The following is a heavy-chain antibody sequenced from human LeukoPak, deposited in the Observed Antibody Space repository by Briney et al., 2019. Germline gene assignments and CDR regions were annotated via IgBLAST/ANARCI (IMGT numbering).Heavy chain of an antibody. V-gene: IGHV1-46*01. CDR2: INPSGGST. Sequence: ASVKVSCKASGYTFTSYYMHWVRQAPGQGLEWMGIINPSGGSTSYAQKLQGRVTMTRDTSTSTVYMELSSLRSEDTAVYYCARDPYKNYYYGSGSSYYFDYWGQGTLVTVSS. D-gene: IGHD3-10*01. CDR1: GYTFTSYY. CDR3: ARDPYKNYYYGSGSSYYFDY. J-gene: IGHJ4*02.